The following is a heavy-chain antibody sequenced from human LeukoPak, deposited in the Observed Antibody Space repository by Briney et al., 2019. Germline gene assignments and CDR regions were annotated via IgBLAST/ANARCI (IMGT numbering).Heavy chain of an antibody. CDR3: ARDFGGYCSRSSCYLGWLDY. CDR2: IISRGSYI. CDR1: GFTFSSYT. D-gene: IGHD2-2*01. J-gene: IGHJ4*02. Sequence: PGGSLRLSCAASGFTFSSYTMNCVCQGPGEGLEWVSSIISRGSYIYYADSVKGRFTISRDNAKNSLYMQMNSLRAEDTAVYYCARDFGGYCSRSSCYLGWLDYWGQGTLVTVSS. V-gene: IGHV3-21*03.